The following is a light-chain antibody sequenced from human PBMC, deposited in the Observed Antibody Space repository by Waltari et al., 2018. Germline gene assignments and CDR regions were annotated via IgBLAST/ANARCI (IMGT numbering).Light chain of an antibody. CDR1: NSDVGTYNL. Sequence: QSALTQPASVSGSPGQSITISCTGTNSDVGTYNLVSWYQHHPGKAPKVMIYGVTKRPSGVSNRFTGSKSGNTASLTIFGLQAEDEADYYCASFVGRGTWVFGGGAKLTVL. V-gene: IGLV2-23*02. CDR2: GVT. CDR3: ASFVGRGTWV. J-gene: IGLJ3*02.